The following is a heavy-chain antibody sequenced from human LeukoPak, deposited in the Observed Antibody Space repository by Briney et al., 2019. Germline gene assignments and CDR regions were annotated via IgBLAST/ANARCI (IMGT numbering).Heavy chain of an antibody. Sequence: GGSLRLSCAAPGFTFSGYWMTWVRQPPGKGLEWVANIRRDSSESYYVDSVKGRFTISRDNAKNTVYLQMSSLRAEDTAVYYCAREGVFCVRNCISNSGARFDPWGQGTLVTVSS. V-gene: IGHV3-7*01. J-gene: IGHJ5*02. CDR3: AREGVFCVRNCISNSGARFDP. CDR1: GFTFSGYW. CDR2: IRRDSSES. D-gene: IGHD2-2*01.